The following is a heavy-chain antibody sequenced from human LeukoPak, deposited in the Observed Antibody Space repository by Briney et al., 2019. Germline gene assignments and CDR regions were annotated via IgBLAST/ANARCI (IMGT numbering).Heavy chain of an antibody. CDR3: AKDSGYDYYHYYCMDV. Sequence: GGSLSLFCAASAFTFSIYAMRWARHAPGKGLEWLSFISDGGSDKFYAASVTGRFAISRDNSKNTVYLQMNSLRVEDTAVYYCAKDSGYDYYHYYCMDVWGQGTTVTVSS. CDR2: ISDGGSDK. CDR1: AFTFSIYA. J-gene: IGHJ6*02. D-gene: IGHD5-12*01. V-gene: IGHV3-30*09.